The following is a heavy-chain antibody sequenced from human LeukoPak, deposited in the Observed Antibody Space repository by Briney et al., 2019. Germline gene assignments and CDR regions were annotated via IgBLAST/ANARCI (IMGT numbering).Heavy chain of an antibody. D-gene: IGHD3-16*02. Sequence: LSLTCTVSGGSISSGGYYWSWIRQHPGKGLEWIGYIYYSGSTYYNPSLKSRVTISVDTSKNQSSLKLSSVTAADTAVYYCARTPYDYVWGSYRLGGFDYWGQGTLVTVSS. V-gene: IGHV4-31*03. CDR1: GGSISSGGYY. CDR2: IYYSGST. CDR3: ARTPYDYVWGSYRLGGFDY. J-gene: IGHJ4*02.